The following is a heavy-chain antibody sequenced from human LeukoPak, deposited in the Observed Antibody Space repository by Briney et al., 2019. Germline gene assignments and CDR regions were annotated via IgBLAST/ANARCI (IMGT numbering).Heavy chain of an antibody. J-gene: IGHJ4*02. CDR2: IYYSGST. Sequence: PSETLSLTCTVSGGSISSSSYYWGWIRQPPGKGLEWIGSIYYSGSTYYNPSLKSRVTISVDTSKNQFSLKLSSVTAADTAVYYCARGRWYYGSGRAHYFDYWGKGTLVTVSS. D-gene: IGHD3-10*01. V-gene: IGHV4-39*01. CDR1: GGSISSSSYY. CDR3: ARGRWYYGSGRAHYFDY.